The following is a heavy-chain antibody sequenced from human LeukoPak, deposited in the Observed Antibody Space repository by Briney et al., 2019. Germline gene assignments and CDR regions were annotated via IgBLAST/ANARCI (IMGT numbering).Heavy chain of an antibody. CDR2: INSDGSST. J-gene: IGHJ4*02. V-gene: IGHV3-74*01. CDR3: ARGYSGSYYGGDY. CDR1: GFTFSSYW. Sequence: GGSLRLSCAASGFTFSSYWMHWVRQAPGKGLVWVSRINSDGSSTSYADSVKGRFTISRDNAKNSLYLQMNSLRAEDTALYHCARGYSGSYYGGDYWGQGILVTVSS. D-gene: IGHD1-26*01.